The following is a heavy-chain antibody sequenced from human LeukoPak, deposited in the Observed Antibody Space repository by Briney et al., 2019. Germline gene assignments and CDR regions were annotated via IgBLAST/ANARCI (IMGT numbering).Heavy chain of an antibody. CDR2: IHPGDSDT. Sequence: GESLKISCKGSGYSFTSYWIGWVRQMPGKGLEWMGIIHPGDSDTRYSPSFQGQVTISADKSISTAYLQWSSLKASDTAMYYCARLVGAVAGTRPYYYYGMDVWGQGTTVTVSS. CDR3: ARLVGAVAGTRPYYYYGMDV. D-gene: IGHD6-19*01. J-gene: IGHJ6*02. CDR1: GYSFTSYW. V-gene: IGHV5-51*01.